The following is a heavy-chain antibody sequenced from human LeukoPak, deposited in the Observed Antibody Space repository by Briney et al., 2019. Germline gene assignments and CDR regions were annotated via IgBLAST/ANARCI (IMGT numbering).Heavy chain of an antibody. J-gene: IGHJ3*02. CDR1: GFTFSSYA. V-gene: IGHV3-13*04. Sequence: GSLRLSCAASGFTFSSYAMSWVRQAPGKGLEWVSAIGVAGDTYYPGSVKGRFTISRENAKNSLYLQMNSLRAGDTAVYYCARGFVHAFDIWGQGTMVTVSS. CDR2: IGVAGDT. D-gene: IGHD6-6*01. CDR3: ARGFVHAFDI.